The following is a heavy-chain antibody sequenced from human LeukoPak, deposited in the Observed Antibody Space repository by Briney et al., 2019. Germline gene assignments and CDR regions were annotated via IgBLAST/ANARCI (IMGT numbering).Heavy chain of an antibody. V-gene: IGHV4-34*01. CDR3: GRQTLGYCSSTSCPSVGIDY. Sequence: SETLSLTCAVYGGSFSGYYWSWIRQPPGKGLEWIGEINHSGSTNYNPSLKRRVTISVDPSKNQFSLKLSSVTAADTAVYYCGRQTLGYCSSTSCPSVGIDYWGQGTLVTVSS. J-gene: IGHJ4*02. D-gene: IGHD2-2*01. CDR2: INHSGST. CDR1: GGSFSGYY.